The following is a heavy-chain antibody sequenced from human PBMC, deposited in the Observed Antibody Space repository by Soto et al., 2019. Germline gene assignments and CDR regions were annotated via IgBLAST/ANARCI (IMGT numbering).Heavy chain of an antibody. CDR2: ISGSGGST. Sequence: GGSLRLSCAASGFTFSSYAMSWVRQAPGKGLEWVSAISGSGGSTYYADSVKGRFTISRDNSKNTLYLQMNSLRAEDTAVYYCAKVYCTNGVCYPNYYYYYMDVWGKGTTVTVSS. V-gene: IGHV3-23*01. CDR1: GFTFSSYA. D-gene: IGHD2-8*01. CDR3: AKVYCTNGVCYPNYYYYYMDV. J-gene: IGHJ6*03.